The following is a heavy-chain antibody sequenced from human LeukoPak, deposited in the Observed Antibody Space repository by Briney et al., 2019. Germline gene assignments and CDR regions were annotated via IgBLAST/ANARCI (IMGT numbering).Heavy chain of an antibody. V-gene: IGHV3-21*04. J-gene: IGHJ4*02. CDR2: ISSSSRFI. D-gene: IGHD6-13*01. Sequence: GGSLRLSCAASGFTFNSYSMNWFRQAPGKGLEWVSSISSSSRFIYYADSVKGRFTISRDNVKNTLYLQMNSLRAEDTAVYYCAKDLGSSSWYVFFDYWGQGTLVTVSS. CDR1: GFTFNSYS. CDR3: AKDLGSSSWYVFFDY.